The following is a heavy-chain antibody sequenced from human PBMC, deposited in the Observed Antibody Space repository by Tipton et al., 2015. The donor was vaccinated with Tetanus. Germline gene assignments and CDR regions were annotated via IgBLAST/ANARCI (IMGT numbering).Heavy chain of an antibody. CDR2: IYSSGST. J-gene: IGHJ4*02. CDR1: GGSLSRGGYY. V-gene: IGHV4-31*03. D-gene: IGHD1-26*01. CDR3: ARDQARGARGWNYFDF. Sequence: GLVKPSQTLSLTCTVSGGSLSRGGYYWTWIRQNPGKGLEWIGDIYSSGSTYTDPSLKSRFTISVDTSKNQFSLRLNSVTAADTAVYYCARDQARGARGWNYFDFWGLGTLVTVSS.